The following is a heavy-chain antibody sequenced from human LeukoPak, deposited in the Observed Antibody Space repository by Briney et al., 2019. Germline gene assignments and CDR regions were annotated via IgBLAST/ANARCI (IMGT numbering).Heavy chain of an antibody. J-gene: IGHJ4*02. CDR3: ASITIFGPVSPPDY. D-gene: IGHD3-3*01. CDR2: ISGSGGNT. Sequence: GGSLRLCCAASGFTFSNYAMSWVRQAPGKGLEWVSGISGSGGNTYSADSVKGRFTISRDNSKNTLYLQMNSLRAEDAAVYYCASITIFGPVSPPDYWGQGTLVTVSS. V-gene: IGHV3-23*01. CDR1: GFTFSNYA.